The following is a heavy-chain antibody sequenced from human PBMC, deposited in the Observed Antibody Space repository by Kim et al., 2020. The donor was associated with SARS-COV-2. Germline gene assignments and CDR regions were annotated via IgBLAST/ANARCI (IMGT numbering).Heavy chain of an antibody. CDR3: ARDPRTYCTNGVCYFGMDV. J-gene: IGHJ6*02. CDR1: GFTFSSYA. Sequence: GGSLRLSCAASGFTFSSYAMHWVRQAPGKGLEWVAVISYDGSNKYYADSVKGRFTISRDNSKNTLYLQMNSLRAEDTAVYYCARDPRTYCTNGVCYFGMDVWGQGTTVTVSS. D-gene: IGHD2-8*01. V-gene: IGHV3-30-3*01. CDR2: ISYDGSNK.